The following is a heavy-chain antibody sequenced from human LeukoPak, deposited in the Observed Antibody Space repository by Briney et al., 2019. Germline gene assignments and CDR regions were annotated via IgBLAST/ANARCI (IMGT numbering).Heavy chain of an antibody. Sequence: GGSLRLSCAASGFTFSSYAMSWVRQAPGKGLEWVAFIRFEGSNQYYTDSVKGRFTSSRDNSNNTLFLQMNNLRGDDTAVYLCAKGYGESHFDSWGQGTLVTVSS. J-gene: IGHJ4*02. CDR1: GFTFSSYA. CDR2: IRFEGSNQ. D-gene: IGHD5-18*01. CDR3: AKGYGESHFDS. V-gene: IGHV3-30*02.